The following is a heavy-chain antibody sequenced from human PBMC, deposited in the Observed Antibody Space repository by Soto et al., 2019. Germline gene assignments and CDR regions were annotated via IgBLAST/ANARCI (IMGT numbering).Heavy chain of an antibody. CDR1: GFTFTSSA. V-gene: IGHV1-58*01. Sequence: SVKVSCKASGFTFTSSAVQWVRQARGQRLEWIGWIVVGSGNTNYAQKFQERVTITRDMSTSTAYMELSSLRSEDTAVYYCAAVPLPPMIVVEKWGQGTLVTVSS. CDR2: IVVGSGNT. D-gene: IGHD3-22*01. J-gene: IGHJ4*02. CDR3: AAVPLPPMIVVEK.